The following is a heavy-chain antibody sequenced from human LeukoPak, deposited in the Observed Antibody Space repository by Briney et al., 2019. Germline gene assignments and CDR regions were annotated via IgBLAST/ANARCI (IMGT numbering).Heavy chain of an antibody. J-gene: IGHJ4*02. CDR2: INPNWGGT. Sequence: ASVKLSCNASGYTFTGYYMHWVRHAPGQGLEWMGWINPNWGGTNYAQKFQGRVTMTRDTHISTAYMELNRLSCDDTGVVVCARVQQQLALDYWGQGTLVTVSS. D-gene: IGHD6-13*01. CDR1: GYTFTGYY. CDR3: ARVQQQLALDY. V-gene: IGHV1-2*02.